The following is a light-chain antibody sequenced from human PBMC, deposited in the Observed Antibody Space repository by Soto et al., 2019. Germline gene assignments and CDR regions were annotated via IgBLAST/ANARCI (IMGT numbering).Light chain of an antibody. CDR2: TAS. CDR3: RKYNSYFRT. CDR1: QTISKY. V-gene: IGKV1-5*03. Sequence: DIHINQSPSSLSASVGDRVTITCLSSQTISKYLAWYQQRPGKAPNLLIYTASTLKSGVPSRFSGSGSGKEFTLTISSIQPDDVETYPCRKYNSYFRTFGQGTKVDIK. J-gene: IGKJ1*01.